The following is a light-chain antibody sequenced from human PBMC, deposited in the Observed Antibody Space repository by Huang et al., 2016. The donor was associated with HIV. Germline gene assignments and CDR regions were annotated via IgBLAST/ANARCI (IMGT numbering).Light chain of an antibody. V-gene: IGKV3-20*01. CDR3: QQYSNSPLT. J-gene: IGKJ4*01. CDR1: QSISSNY. Sequence: EIVLTQSPGTLSLSPGERATFTCRASQSISSNYLAWYQQKPGQAPRLLIYGASSRATGIPDRFSGSGSGTDITLTNSRLEPEDFALYYFQQYSNSPLTFGGGTKVEIK. CDR2: GAS.